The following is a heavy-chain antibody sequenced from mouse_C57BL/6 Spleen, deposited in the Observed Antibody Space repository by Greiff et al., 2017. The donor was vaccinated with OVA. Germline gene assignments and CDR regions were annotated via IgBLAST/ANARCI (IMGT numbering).Heavy chain of an antibody. Sequence: EVKLEESGPGMVKPSQSLSLTCTVTGYSITSGYDWHWIRHFPGNKLEWMGYIRYSGSTNYNPSLKSRISITHDTSKNHFFLKLNSVTTEDTATYYCARGSHYYGIFDYWGQGTTLTVSS. V-gene: IGHV3-1*01. J-gene: IGHJ2*01. CDR2: IRYSGST. CDR1: GYSITSGYD. D-gene: IGHD1-1*01. CDR3: ARGSHYYGIFDY.